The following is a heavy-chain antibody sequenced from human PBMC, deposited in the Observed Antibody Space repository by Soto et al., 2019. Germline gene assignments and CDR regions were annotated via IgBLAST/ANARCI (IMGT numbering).Heavy chain of an antibody. CDR3: GKGLVGATRQGDFDS. CDR2: ISYDGST. J-gene: IGHJ4*02. D-gene: IGHD1-26*01. Sequence: SETLSLTCIVSGASINSIRYFWAWIRQPPGGGLAWIASISYDGSTHYNPALVSRVTISIDTSKNHFSLTLNSVTAADTAVYYCGKGLVGATRQGDFDSWGQGTLVTVSS. V-gene: IGHV4-39*02. CDR1: GASINSIRYF.